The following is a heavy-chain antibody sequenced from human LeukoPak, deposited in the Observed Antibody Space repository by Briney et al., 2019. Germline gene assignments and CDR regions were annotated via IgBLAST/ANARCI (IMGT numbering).Heavy chain of an antibody. CDR2: INHSGST. V-gene: IGHV4-34*01. D-gene: IGHD3/OR15-3a*01. Sequence: PSETLSLTCAVYGGSFSGYYWSWIRQPPGKGLEWIGEINHSGSTYYNPSLKSRVTISVDTSKNQFSLKLSSVTAADTAVYYCARRDSYFDYWGQGTLVTVSS. J-gene: IGHJ4*02. CDR3: ARRDSYFDY. CDR1: GGSFSGYY.